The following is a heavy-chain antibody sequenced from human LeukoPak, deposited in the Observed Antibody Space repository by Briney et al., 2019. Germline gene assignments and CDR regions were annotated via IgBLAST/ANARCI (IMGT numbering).Heavy chain of an antibody. CDR2: IIPIFGTA. Sequence: SVKVSCKASGGTFSSYAISWVRQAPGQGLEWMGGIIPIFGTANYAQKFQGRVTITADKSTSTAYMELSSLRAEDTAVYYCAKDEYWGVIDYWGQGTLVTVSS. V-gene: IGHV1-69*06. J-gene: IGHJ4*02. CDR1: GGTFSSYA. CDR3: AKDEYWGVIDY. D-gene: IGHD3-10*01.